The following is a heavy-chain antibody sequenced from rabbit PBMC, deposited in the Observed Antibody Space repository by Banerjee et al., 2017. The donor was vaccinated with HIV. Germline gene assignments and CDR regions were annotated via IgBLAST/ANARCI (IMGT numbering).Heavy chain of an antibody. V-gene: IGHV1S40*01. D-gene: IGHD3-1*01. Sequence: QSLEESGGDLVKPGASLTLTCTASGFSFSINYQMCWVRQAPGKGLEWIACMDTGGRGTTWYASWARGRFTISKTSSTTVTLQMTSLTAADTATYFCARVWGLWGPGTLVTVS. CDR1: GFSFSINYQ. CDR2: MDTGGRGTT. CDR3: ARVWGL. J-gene: IGHJ4*01.